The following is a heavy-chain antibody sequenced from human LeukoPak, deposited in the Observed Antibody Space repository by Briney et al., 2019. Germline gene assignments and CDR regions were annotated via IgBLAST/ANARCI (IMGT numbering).Heavy chain of an antibody. Sequence: SETLSLTCTVSGGSISSSSYYWGWIRPPPGKGLEWIGSIYYSGSTYYNPSLKSRVTISVDTSKNQFSLKLSSVTAADTAVYYCARVDTAMVTYYYYMDVWGKGTTVTVSS. CDR3: ARVDTAMVTYYYYMDV. J-gene: IGHJ6*03. D-gene: IGHD5-18*01. V-gene: IGHV4-39*07. CDR2: IYYSGST. CDR1: GGSISSSSYY.